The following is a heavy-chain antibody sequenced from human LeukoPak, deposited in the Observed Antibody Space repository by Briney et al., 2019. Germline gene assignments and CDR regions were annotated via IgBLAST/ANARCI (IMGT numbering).Heavy chain of an antibody. V-gene: IGHV1-69*13. CDR3: ARDSQWWSGPVDTAMVFDY. CDR1: GGTFSSYA. CDR2: IIPIFGTA. Sequence: ASVKVSCKASGGTFSSYAISWVRQAPGQGLEWMGGIIPIFGTANYAQKFQGRVTITADESTSTAYMELSSLRSEDTAVYYCARDSQWWSGPVDTAMVFDYWGQGTLVTVSS. J-gene: IGHJ4*02. D-gene: IGHD5-18*01.